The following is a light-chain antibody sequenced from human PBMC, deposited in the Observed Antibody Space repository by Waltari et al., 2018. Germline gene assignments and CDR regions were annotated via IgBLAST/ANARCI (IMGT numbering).Light chain of an antibody. J-gene: IGLJ1*01. Sequence: QSALTQPPSASGSPGQSVTISCTGTSSYVGGHNFVSWYQQHPAKAPKLMISDVNKRPSGVPDRFSGSKSGDTASLTVSGLQAEDEADYYCSSYAGSNTYVFGTGTRVTVL. CDR2: DVN. CDR1: SSYVGGHNF. CDR3: SSYAGSNTYV. V-gene: IGLV2-8*01.